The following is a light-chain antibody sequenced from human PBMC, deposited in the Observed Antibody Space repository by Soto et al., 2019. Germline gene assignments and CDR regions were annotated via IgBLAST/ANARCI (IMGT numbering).Light chain of an antibody. V-gene: IGLV2-8*01. CDR2: EVS. Sequence: QSVLTQPPSASGSPGQSVTISCTGTSSDVGGYNYVSWYQQHPGKAPKLMIYEVSKRSSGVPDRLSGSKSGNTASLTVSGLQAEDEADYYCSSYAGSNKGVVFGGGTKLTVL. J-gene: IGLJ2*01. CDR3: SSYAGSNKGVV. CDR1: SSDVGGYNY.